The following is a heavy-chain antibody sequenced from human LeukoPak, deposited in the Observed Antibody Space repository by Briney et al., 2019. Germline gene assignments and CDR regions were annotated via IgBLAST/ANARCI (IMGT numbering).Heavy chain of an antibody. Sequence: PSEPLSLTCTVSGGYISTSNYYWGWIRQSPGKGLEWIGNIYYSGSTYYNPSLKSRVSLSIDTSMNQFSLKVNSLTVADTAVYYCARLFYYDASRLPFCGQGTLVAVSS. D-gene: IGHD3-16*01. CDR2: IYYSGST. J-gene: IGHJ4*02. CDR1: GGYISTSNYY. V-gene: IGHV4-39*01. CDR3: ARLFYYDASRLPF.